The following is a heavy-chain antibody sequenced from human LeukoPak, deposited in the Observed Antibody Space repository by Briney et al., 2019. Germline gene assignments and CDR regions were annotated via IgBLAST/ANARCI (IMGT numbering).Heavy chain of an antibody. V-gene: IGHV3-23*01. CDR2: MCGSAGCT. J-gene: IGHJ5*02. D-gene: IGHD3-22*01. Sequence: PGGSLRLSCAASGLTFNIYAMSWVRLAPGKGLQWVASMCGSAGCTYYADSVKGRFTISRDNSKNTLYLQMNSLRAEDTAIYYCARDRPNYHESNGHYYNRDGDHWGQGTLVTVSS. CDR1: GLTFNIYA. CDR3: ARDRPNYHESNGHYYNRDGDH.